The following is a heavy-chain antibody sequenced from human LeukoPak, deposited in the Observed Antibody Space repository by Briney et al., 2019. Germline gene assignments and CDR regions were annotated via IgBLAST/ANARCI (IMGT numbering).Heavy chain of an antibody. CDR2: IWYDGSNK. CDR1: GFTFSSYG. Sequence: GGSLRLSCAASGFTFSSYGMHWVRQAPGKGLEWVAVIWYDGSNKYYADSVKGRFTISRDNSKNTLYLQMHSLRAEDTAVYYCARDLVYYDSSGVNPAFDYWGQGTLVTVSS. J-gene: IGHJ4*02. CDR3: ARDLVYYDSSGVNPAFDY. D-gene: IGHD3-22*01. V-gene: IGHV3-33*01.